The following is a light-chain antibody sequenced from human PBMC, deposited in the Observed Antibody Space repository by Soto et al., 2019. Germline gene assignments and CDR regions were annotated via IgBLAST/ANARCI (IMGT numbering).Light chain of an antibody. CDR3: QQYTSPPWT. CDR1: QSVPGNY. Sequence: EIVLTQSPDTLSLSPGERATLSCRASQSVPGNYLACLQQKPGQAPRVLIYGVSMRATGIPDRFSGSGSGTDFTLTISRLEPEDFAVYFCQQYTSPPWTLGQGTKVETK. CDR2: GVS. J-gene: IGKJ1*01. V-gene: IGKV3-20*01.